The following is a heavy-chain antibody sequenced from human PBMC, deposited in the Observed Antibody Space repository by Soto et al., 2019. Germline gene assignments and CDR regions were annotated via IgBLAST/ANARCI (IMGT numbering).Heavy chain of an antibody. CDR1: GFTFSDYY. Sequence: GGSLRLSCAASGFTFSDYYMSWIRQAPGKGLEWVSYISSSGSTIYYADSVKGRFTISRDNAKNSLYLQMNSLRAEDTAVYYCARVGCSGGSCYVYYYYYMDVWGKGTTVTVSS. CDR2: ISSSGSTI. V-gene: IGHV3-11*01. CDR3: ARVGCSGGSCYVYYYYYMDV. D-gene: IGHD2-15*01. J-gene: IGHJ6*03.